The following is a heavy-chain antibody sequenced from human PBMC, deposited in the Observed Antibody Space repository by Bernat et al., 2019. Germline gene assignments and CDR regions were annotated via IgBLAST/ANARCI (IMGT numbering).Heavy chain of an antibody. CDR1: GGSFSGYY. D-gene: IGHD3-16*02. Sequence: QVQLQQWGAGLLKPSETLSLTCAVYGGSFSGYYWSWIRQPPGKGLEWIGEINHSGSTNYNPSLKSRVTISVDTSKNQFSLKLSSVTAADTAVYYCARGANIYDYIWGSYRYKYCDYWGQGTLVTVSS. CDR3: ARGANIYDYIWGSYRYKYCDY. J-gene: IGHJ4*02. CDR2: INHSGST. V-gene: IGHV4-34*01.